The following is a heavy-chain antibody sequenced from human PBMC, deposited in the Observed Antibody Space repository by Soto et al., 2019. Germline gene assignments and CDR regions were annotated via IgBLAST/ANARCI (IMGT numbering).Heavy chain of an antibody. CDR1: GFTFSSYG. CDR3: AKLGVTTEYFDY. J-gene: IGHJ4*02. Sequence: GGSLRLSCAASGFTFSSYGMHWVRQAPGKGLEWVAVISYDGSNKYYADSVKGRFTISRDNSKNTLYLQMNSLRAEDTAVYCCAKLGVTTEYFDYWGQGTLVTVSS. V-gene: IGHV3-30*18. D-gene: IGHD4-4*01. CDR2: ISYDGSNK.